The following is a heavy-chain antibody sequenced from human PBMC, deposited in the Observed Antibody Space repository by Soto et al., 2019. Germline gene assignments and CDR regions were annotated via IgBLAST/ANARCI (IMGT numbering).Heavy chain of an antibody. CDR1: GFTFSSYG. J-gene: IGHJ6*02. Sequence: QPWGSLRLSCAASGFTFSSYGMHWVRQAPGKGLEWVAVISYDGSNKYYADSVKGRFTISRDNSKNTLYLQMNSLRAEDTAVYYCAKDVVVGAPAGLGDYYYSYGMDVWGQGTTVTVSS. CDR3: AKDVVVGAPAGLGDYYYSYGMDV. V-gene: IGHV3-30*18. D-gene: IGHD1-26*01. CDR2: ISYDGSNK.